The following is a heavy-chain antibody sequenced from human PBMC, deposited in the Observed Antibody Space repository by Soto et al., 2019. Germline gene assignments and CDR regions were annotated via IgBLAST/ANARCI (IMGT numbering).Heavy chain of an antibody. CDR2: IANTGDT. Sequence: DVQLVESGGDLVQPGESLRLSCAASGFSFSNYDFHWVRQAPGKGLEWVSGIANTGDTYYAGSVKGRFTMSRENGKNSLYLQRNGLRAGDTAVYFCARGADGFDYWGQGALVTVSS. V-gene: IGHV3-13*01. D-gene: IGHD3-16*01. CDR1: GFSFSNYD. CDR3: ARGADGFDY. J-gene: IGHJ4*02.